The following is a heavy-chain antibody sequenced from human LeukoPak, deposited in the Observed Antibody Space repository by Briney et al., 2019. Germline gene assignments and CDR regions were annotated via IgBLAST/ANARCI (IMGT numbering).Heavy chain of an antibody. CDR2: IGGSGGNT. CDR1: GFTFSSYW. D-gene: IGHD3-22*01. V-gene: IGHV3-23*01. J-gene: IGHJ4*02. Sequence: RPGGSLRLSCAASGFTFSSYWMSWVRQAPGKGLEWVSGIGGSGGNTHYAGSVKGRFTISRDNSKNTLFLQMSSLRAEDTAVYYCAKDLGDSGGYNPFDFRGQGTLVTVSS. CDR3: AKDLGDSGGYNPFDF.